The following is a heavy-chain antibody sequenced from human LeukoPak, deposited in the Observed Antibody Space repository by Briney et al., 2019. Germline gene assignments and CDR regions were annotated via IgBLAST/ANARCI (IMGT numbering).Heavy chain of an antibody. CDR1: GFTSSSYG. Sequence: GGSLRLSCAASGFTSSSYGMHWVRQAPGKGLEWVAVISYDGSNKYYADSVKGRFTISRDNSKNTLYLQMNSLRAEDTAVYYCGRGRGNGRPENYFDYWGQGTLVTVSS. D-gene: IGHD2-8*01. CDR2: ISYDGSNK. CDR3: GRGRGNGRPENYFDY. J-gene: IGHJ4*02. V-gene: IGHV3-30*03.